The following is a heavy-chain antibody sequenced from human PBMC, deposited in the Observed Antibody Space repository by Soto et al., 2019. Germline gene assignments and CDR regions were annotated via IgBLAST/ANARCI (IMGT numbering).Heavy chain of an antibody. CDR1: GYSFTSYW. CDR3: ATLGYCTGNSCYNFDS. V-gene: IGHV5-10-1*01. CDR2: INPSDSYT. Sequence: PGESLKISCQGSGYSFTSYWIGWVRQRPGKGLEWMGRINPSDSYTTYSPSFQGHVTISTDKSFSTAYLQWSGLKASDTAMYYCATLGYCTGNSCYNFDSWGQGTLVTVSS. J-gene: IGHJ4*02. D-gene: IGHD2-2*02.